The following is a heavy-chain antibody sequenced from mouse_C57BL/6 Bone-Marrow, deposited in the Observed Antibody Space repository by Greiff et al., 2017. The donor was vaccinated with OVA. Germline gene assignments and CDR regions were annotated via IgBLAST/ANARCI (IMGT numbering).Heavy chain of an antibody. Sequence: VQLQQSGPVLVKPGASVKMSCKASGYTFTDYYMNWVKQSHGKSLEWIGVINPYNGGTSYNQKFKGKATLTVDKSSSTAYMALNSLTSEDSAVYYCARSRGRFDYWGQGTTLTVSS. CDR2: INPYNGGT. J-gene: IGHJ2*01. CDR3: ARSRGRFDY. D-gene: IGHD1-1*01. V-gene: IGHV1-19*01. CDR1: GYTFTDYY.